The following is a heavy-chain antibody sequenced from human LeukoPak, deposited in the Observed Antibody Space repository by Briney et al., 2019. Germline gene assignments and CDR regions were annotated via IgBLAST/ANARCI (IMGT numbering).Heavy chain of an antibody. CDR3: AKAYYGSGRSPFDY. CDR1: GFTFSSYS. Sequence: PGGSLRLSCAASGFTFSSYSMNWVRQAPGKGLEWVSGISWNSGSIGYADSVKGRFTISRDNARNSLYLQMNSLRAEDTALYYCAKAYYGSGRSPFDYWGQGTLVTVSS. V-gene: IGHV3-9*01. D-gene: IGHD3-10*01. CDR2: ISWNSGSI. J-gene: IGHJ4*02.